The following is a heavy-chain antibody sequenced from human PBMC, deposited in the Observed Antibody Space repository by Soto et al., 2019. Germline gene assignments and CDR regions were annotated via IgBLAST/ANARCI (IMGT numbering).Heavy chain of an antibody. D-gene: IGHD3-3*01. CDR1: GYTLTSCD. Sequence: ASVEVCCKESGYTLTSCDSNWVRQAKRQGLEWMGWMNPNSGNTGYAQKFQGRVTITRNTSISTAYMELSSLRSEDTAVYYCARGIFGVVMIDYYYYGMDVWGQGTTVTVSS. J-gene: IGHJ6*02. V-gene: IGHV1-8*01. CDR3: ARGIFGVVMIDYYYYGMDV. CDR2: MNPNSGNT.